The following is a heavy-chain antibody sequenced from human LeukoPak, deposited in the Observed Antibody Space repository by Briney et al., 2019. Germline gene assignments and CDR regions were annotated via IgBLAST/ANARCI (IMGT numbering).Heavy chain of an antibody. V-gene: IGHV4-31*03. CDR1: GASISSGTYY. Sequence: SETLSLTCTASGASISSGTYYWTLIRQHPGKGLEWIGYVRYGRNTYYNPSLKSRVAISVQTSKNKLSLKLNSVTAAATAVYYCARSASRGYHYVYWGQGTLVTVSS. J-gene: IGHJ4*02. CDR2: VRYGRNT. CDR3: ARSASRGYHYVY. D-gene: IGHD3-22*01.